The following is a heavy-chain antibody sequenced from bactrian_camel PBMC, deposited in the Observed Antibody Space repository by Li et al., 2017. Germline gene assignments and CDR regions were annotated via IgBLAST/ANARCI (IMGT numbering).Heavy chain of an antibody. J-gene: IGHJ4*01. D-gene: IGHD6*01. Sequence: QLVESGGGSVQPGGSLRLSCAASGFTFNRYYMSWVRQAPGKGLEWVSSIYSDGRNTYYADSVKSRFTISRDNAKNTVYLQMNALKSEDTALYYCATSPYGGRRYDYWGQGTQVTVS. CDR1: GFTFNRYY. CDR3: ATSPYGGRRYDY. CDR2: IYSDGRNT. V-gene: IGHV3-2*01.